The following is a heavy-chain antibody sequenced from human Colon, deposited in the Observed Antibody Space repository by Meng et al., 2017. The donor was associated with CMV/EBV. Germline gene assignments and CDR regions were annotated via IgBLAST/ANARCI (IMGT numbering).Heavy chain of an antibody. V-gene: IGHV3-11*01. CDR2: ISGSGGTI. J-gene: IGHJ4*02. CDR3: ARTVRGVNDY. CDR1: RFTFSDYY. Sequence: LSCAASRFTFSDYYLTWIRQAPGRGLEWISHISGSGGTIYYAASVKGRFTISRDDAKNSLYLQMNSLRAEDTAVYYCARTVRGVNDYWGQGTLVTVSS. D-gene: IGHD3-10*01.